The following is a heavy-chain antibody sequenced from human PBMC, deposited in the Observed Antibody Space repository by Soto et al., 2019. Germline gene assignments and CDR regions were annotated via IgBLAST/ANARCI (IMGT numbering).Heavy chain of an antibody. J-gene: IGHJ5*02. Sequence: SETLSLTCTVSGGSISSGDYYWSWIRQPPGKGLEWIGYIYYSGSTYYNPSLKSRVTISVDTSKNQFSLKLSSVTAADTAVYYCASQITIFGVVNPNWFDPWGQGTLVTVSS. D-gene: IGHD3-3*01. CDR1: GGSISSGDYY. CDR2: IYYSGST. CDR3: ASQITIFGVVNPNWFDP. V-gene: IGHV4-30-4*01.